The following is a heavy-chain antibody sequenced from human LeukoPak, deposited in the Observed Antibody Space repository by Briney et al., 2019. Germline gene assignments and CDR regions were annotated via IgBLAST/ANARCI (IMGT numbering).Heavy chain of an antibody. D-gene: IGHD5-18*01. CDR3: ARTTEGGYSYGYFYYYYMDV. Sequence: SETLSLTCTVSGDSITSYYWSWVRQPPGKGLEWIGYIYYTGSTNYNPSLKSRVTISVDTSKNQFSLKLRSVTAADTAVYYCARTTEGGYSYGYFYYYYMDVWGKGTTVTIS. CDR2: IYYTGST. CDR1: GDSITSYY. J-gene: IGHJ6*03. V-gene: IGHV4-59*01.